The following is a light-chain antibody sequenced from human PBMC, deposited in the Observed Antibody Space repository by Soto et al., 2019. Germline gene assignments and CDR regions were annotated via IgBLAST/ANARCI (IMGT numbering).Light chain of an antibody. V-gene: IGKV1-33*01. Sequence: DIQMTQSPSSLSASVGDRVTITCQASHDISEYLNWYQQKPGKAPNLLIYDASNLEAGVPSRFSGGGSGTDYTLTISSLQPEDIGTFFCQQYDNLPLTFGQGTKLEIK. CDR2: DAS. J-gene: IGKJ2*01. CDR1: HDISEY. CDR3: QQYDNLPLT.